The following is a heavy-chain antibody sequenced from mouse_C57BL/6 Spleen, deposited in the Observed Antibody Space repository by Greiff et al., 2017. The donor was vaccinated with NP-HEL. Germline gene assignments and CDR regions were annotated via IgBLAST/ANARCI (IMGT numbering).Heavy chain of an antibody. CDR3: AREGNPAY. Sequence: QVQLQQSGAELARPGASVKLSCKASGYTFTSYGISWVKQRTGQGLEWIGEIYPRSGNTYYNEKFKGKATLTADKSSSTAYMELRSLTSEDSAVYFCAREGNPAYWGQGTLVTVSA. D-gene: IGHD2-1*01. CDR2: IYPRSGNT. V-gene: IGHV1-81*01. CDR1: GYTFTSYG. J-gene: IGHJ3*01.